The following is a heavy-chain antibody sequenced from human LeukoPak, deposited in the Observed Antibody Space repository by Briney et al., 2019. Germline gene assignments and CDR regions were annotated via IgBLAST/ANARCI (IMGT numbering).Heavy chain of an antibody. CDR2: IYSSGNT. J-gene: IGHJ4*02. D-gene: IGHD2-21*02. CDR1: GFTFSTYN. Sequence: GGSLRLSCAASGFTFSTYNMNWVRQAPGKGLEWVSVIYSSGNTYYADSVRGRFTISRDNSKNTLYLQMNSLRADDTAVYYCARGRARHVAVTAPTFDYWGQGTLVTVSS. CDR3: ARGRARHVAVTAPTFDY. V-gene: IGHV3-53*01.